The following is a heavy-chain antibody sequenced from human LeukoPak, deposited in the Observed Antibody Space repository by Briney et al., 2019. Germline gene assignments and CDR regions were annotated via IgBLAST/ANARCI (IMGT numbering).Heavy chain of an antibody. CDR1: GFTFSSYW. CDR2: IKQDGSEK. V-gene: IGHV3-7*01. CDR3: ARSLESEGPTYYFDY. J-gene: IGHJ4*02. Sequence: GGSLRLSCAASGFTFSSYWMSWVRQAPGKGLEWVANIKQDGSEKYYVDSVKGRFTISRDNAKNSLYLQMNSLRAEDTAVYYCARSLESEGPTYYFDYWGQGTLVTVSS.